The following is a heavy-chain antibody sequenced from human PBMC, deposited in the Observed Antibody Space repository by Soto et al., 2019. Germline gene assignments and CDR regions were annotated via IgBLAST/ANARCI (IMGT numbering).Heavy chain of an antibody. CDR3: ASYIVVGTAALDV. D-gene: IGHD2-2*01. V-gene: IGHV3-21*01. J-gene: IGHJ6*02. Sequence: GGSLRLSCAAYGFTFSTYAMNWVRQAPGKGLEWVAAIGSSSSYIYYADSVKGRFTISRDNAKNALYLQMNSLRAEDTAVYCCASYIVVGTAALDVWGQGTTVSVSS. CDR1: GFTFSTYA. CDR2: IGSSSSYI.